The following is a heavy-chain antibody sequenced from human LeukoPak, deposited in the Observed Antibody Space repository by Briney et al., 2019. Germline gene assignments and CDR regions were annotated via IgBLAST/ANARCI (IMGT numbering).Heavy chain of an antibody. CDR2: ISDSGDKT. J-gene: IGHJ5*02. CDR1: GLSFSSFW. CDR3: ARDNEMVRGVIIAHWFDP. Sequence: GGSLRLSCAASGLSFSSFWLSWVRQAPGKGLEWVSGISDSGDKTYYVDSVKGRFTISRDNSKNTLYLQMNSLRAEDTAVYYCARDNEMVRGVIIAHWFDPWGQGTLVTVSS. D-gene: IGHD3-10*01. V-gene: IGHV3-23*01.